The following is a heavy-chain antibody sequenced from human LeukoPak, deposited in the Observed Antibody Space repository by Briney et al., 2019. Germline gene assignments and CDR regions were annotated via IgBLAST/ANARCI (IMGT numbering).Heavy chain of an antibody. V-gene: IGHV3-48*01. CDR2: ISSSSSTI. D-gene: IGHD3-10*01. J-gene: IGHJ5*02. CDR3: ARDVWRYYIRWFDP. CDR1: GFTFSSYS. Sequence: GGSLRLSCAASGFTFSSYSMNWVRQAPGKGLEWVSYISSSSSTIYYADSVKGRFTISRDNAKNSLYLQMNSLRAEDTAVYYCARDVWRYYIRWFDPWGQGTLVTVSS.